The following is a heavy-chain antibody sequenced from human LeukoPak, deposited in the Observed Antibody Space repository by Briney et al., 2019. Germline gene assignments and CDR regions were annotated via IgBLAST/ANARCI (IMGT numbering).Heavy chain of an antibody. CDR2: ISISGTTI. V-gene: IGHV3-11*01. CDR3: ARSGHCISTSCYSIWRRSLYGMDV. D-gene: IGHD2-2*02. CDR1: GFTFSDHY. Sequence: GGSLRLSCAASGFTFSDHYMSWIRLAPGKGLEWVSSISISGTTIYYADSVKGRFTISRDNAKNSLYLQMNSLRAEDTAVYYCARSGHCISTSCYSIWRRSLYGMDVWGQGTTVTVSS. J-gene: IGHJ6*02.